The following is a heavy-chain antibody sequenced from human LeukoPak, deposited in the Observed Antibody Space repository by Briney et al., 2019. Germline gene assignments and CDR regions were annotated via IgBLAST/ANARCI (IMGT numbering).Heavy chain of an antibody. J-gene: IGHJ4*02. Sequence: KPSETLSLTCTVSGGPISSYYWSWIRQPAGKAPEWIGRIYSSGIINYNPSLKSRVTMSLDNSKNQLSLKLSYVTAADTAVYYCARDTGKSGYPDYWGQGTLVTVSS. CDR2: IYSSGII. CDR3: ARDTGKSGYPDY. D-gene: IGHD3-3*01. V-gene: IGHV4-4*07. CDR1: GGPISSYY.